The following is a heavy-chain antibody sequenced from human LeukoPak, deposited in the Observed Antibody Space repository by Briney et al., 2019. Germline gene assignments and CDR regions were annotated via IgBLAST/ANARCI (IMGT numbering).Heavy chain of an antibody. Sequence: SETLSLTCTVSGGSISSYYWSWIRQPPGKGLEWIGYIYYSGSTNYNPSLKSRVTISVDTSKNQFSLKLSSVTAADTAVYYCARDRGYYDSSGPHNWFDPWGQGTLVTVSS. J-gene: IGHJ5*02. CDR2: IYYSGST. V-gene: IGHV4-59*01. CDR1: GGSISSYY. CDR3: ARDRGYYDSSGPHNWFDP. D-gene: IGHD3-22*01.